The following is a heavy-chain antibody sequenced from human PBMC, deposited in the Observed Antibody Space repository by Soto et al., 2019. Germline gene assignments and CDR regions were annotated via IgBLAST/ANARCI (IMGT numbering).Heavy chain of an antibody. V-gene: IGHV1-46*01. CDR2: IDPSGGVT. CDR1: GYTFTKFH. CDR3: ARDVXXXXXXXXXXXXFDH. J-gene: IGHJ4*02. Sequence: GASVKVSCKASGYTFTKFHIHWVRQAPGQGLEWMGMIDPSGGVTRDAQRFQGRITMTSDTSTSSVYMELRGLTSEDTAVYYCARDVXXXXXXXXXXXXFDHWGPGTLVTVSS.